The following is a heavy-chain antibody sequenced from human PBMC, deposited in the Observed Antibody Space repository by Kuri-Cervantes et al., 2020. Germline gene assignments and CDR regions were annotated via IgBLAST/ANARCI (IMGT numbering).Heavy chain of an antibody. J-gene: IGHJ6*02. V-gene: IGHV3-53*01. CDR3: ARDRTLYDSSGYHYARGYGMDV. CDR2: IYSGGST. D-gene: IGHD3-22*01. Sequence: AFLKISCSSSGITVSNNYMSWVRQAPGKGLEWVSVIYSGGSTYYADSVQGRFTISRDNAKNSLYLQMSSLRAEDTAVYYCARDRTLYDSSGYHYARGYGMDVWGQGTTVTVSS. CDR1: GITVSNNY.